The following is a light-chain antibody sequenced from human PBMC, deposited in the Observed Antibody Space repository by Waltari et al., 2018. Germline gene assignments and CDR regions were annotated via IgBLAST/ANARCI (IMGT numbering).Light chain of an antibody. CDR2: KDS. V-gene: IGLV3-25*03. J-gene: IGLJ3*02. CDR1: ALTDSF. CDR3: QSADSDGSWV. Sequence: HELPQSPSVSVSPGQTARVPCSGDALTDSFTYWYQQKSGQAPVLIMYKDSERPSGIPERFSGSSSGATVTLTISGVQAEDEADYYCQSADSDGSWVFGGGTKLTVL.